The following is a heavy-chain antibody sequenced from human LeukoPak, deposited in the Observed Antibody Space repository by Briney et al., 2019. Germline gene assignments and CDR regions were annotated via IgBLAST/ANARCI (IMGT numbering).Heavy chain of an antibody. D-gene: IGHD3-10*01. CDR1: GFTFSSYG. Sequence: PGGSLRLSCAASGFTFSSYGMSWVRQAPGKGLEWVSGISGSGGSTYYADSVKGRLTISRDNSKNTLYLQMNSLRAEDTAVYYCAKGGLGSSYYNCFDYWGQGTLVTVSS. V-gene: IGHV3-23*01. J-gene: IGHJ4*02. CDR2: ISGSGGST. CDR3: AKGGLGSSYYNCFDY.